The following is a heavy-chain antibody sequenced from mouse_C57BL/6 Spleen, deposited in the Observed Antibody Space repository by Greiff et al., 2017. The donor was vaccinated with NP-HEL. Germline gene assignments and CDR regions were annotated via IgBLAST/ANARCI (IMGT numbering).Heavy chain of an antibody. V-gene: IGHV1-15*01. Sequence: VQLQQSGAELVRPGASVTLSCKASGYTFTDYEMHWVKQTPVHGLEWIGAIDPETGGTAYNQKFKGKAILTADKSSSTAYMELRSLTSEDSAVYYCTRKGNYYGSSFAYWGQGTLVTVSA. CDR3: TRKGNYYGSSFAY. CDR2: IDPETGGT. CDR1: GYTFTDYE. J-gene: IGHJ3*01. D-gene: IGHD1-1*01.